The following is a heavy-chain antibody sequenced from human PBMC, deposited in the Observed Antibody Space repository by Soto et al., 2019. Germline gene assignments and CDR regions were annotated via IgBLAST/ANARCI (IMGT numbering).Heavy chain of an antibody. V-gene: IGHV1-3*01. CDR2: INAGNGNT. Sequence: QVQLVQSGAEVKKPGASVKVSCKASGYTFTSYAMHWVRQAPGQRLEWMGWINAGNGNTKYSQKFQGRVTITRDTSAITAYMDLSSLRSEDTAVYYCARGPGGPDGPGDYWGQGTLVTVSS. CDR1: GYTFTSYA. D-gene: IGHD2-15*01. CDR3: ARGPGGPDGPGDY. J-gene: IGHJ4*02.